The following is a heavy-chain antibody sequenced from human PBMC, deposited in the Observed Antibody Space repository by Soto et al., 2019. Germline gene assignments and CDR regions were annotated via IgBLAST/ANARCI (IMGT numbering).Heavy chain of an antibody. CDR1: GGIFTNNA. D-gene: IGHD2-21*02. J-gene: IGHJ6*04. Sequence: QVQVVQSGAEVKKPGSSVQVSCQVSGGIFTNNAISWVRQAPGQGLEWLGGVIPLFDTAYYAQIFRGRLKISEDGATTTAYMERSGLTSADTAVYFWATGGHNDGDNIYHGMDVGGKGTTVTVSA. CDR3: ATGGHNDGDNIYHGMDV. V-gene: IGHV1-69*01. CDR2: VIPLFDTA.